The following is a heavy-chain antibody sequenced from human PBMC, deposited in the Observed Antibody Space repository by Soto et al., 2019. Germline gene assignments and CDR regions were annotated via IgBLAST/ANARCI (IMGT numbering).Heavy chain of an antibody. J-gene: IGHJ2*01. CDR2: ISYDGSNK. CDR3: ARDVYYGSGSYYSNWYFEL. D-gene: IGHD3-10*01. V-gene: IGHV3-30-3*01. Sequence: QVQLVESGGGVVQPGRSLRLSCAASGFTFCSYAMHWVRQAPGKGLEWVAVISYDGSNKYYADSVKGRFTISRDNSKNTLYLQMNSLRAEDTAVYYCARDVYYGSGSYYSNWYFELWGRGTLVTVSS. CDR1: GFTFCSYA.